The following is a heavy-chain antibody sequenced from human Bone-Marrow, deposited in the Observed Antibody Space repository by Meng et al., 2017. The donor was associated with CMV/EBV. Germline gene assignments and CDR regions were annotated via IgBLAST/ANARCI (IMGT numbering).Heavy chain of an antibody. CDR3: ARGISEQLVRHFDY. D-gene: IGHD6-6*01. CDR1: GGSVSSGSYY. J-gene: IGHJ4*02. Sequence: SETLSLTCTVSGGSVSSGSYYWSWIRQPPGKGLEWIGYIYYSGSTNYNPSLKSRVTISVDTSKNQFSLKLSSVTAADTAVYYCARGISEQLVRHFDYWGQGTLVTVSS. V-gene: IGHV4-61*01. CDR2: IYYSGST.